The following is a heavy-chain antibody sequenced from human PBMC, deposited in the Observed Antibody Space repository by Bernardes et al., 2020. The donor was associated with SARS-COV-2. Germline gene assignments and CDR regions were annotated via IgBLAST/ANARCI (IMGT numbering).Heavy chain of an antibody. V-gene: IGHV3-23*01. J-gene: IGHJ4*02. CDR3: AKRTGIAGDTSPFDF. D-gene: IGHD1-1*01. Sequence: GGPLRLSCAASGFTFSSYAVTWVRQAPGKGLEWVSGISSTGGSTYYADSVKGRFTISRDNSKNTLYLETNSLRADDTAVYYCAKRTGIAGDTSPFDFWGQGTLVTVSS. CDR1: GFTFSSYA. CDR2: ISSTGGST.